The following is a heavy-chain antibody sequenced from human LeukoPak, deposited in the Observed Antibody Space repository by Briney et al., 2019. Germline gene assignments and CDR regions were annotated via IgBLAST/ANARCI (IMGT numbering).Heavy chain of an antibody. CDR2: IHKDGSEK. CDR3: ARYGYGYGTPFDY. V-gene: IGHV3-7*04. J-gene: IGHJ4*02. D-gene: IGHD5-18*01. Sequence: GGSLRLSCAASGFIFGDYWMTWVRQAPGKGLEWVANIHKDGSEKYYVDSVKGRFSITRDNAKNSLFLQMNCLRAEDSAVYYCARYGYGYGTPFDYWGQGTLVTVSS. CDR1: GFIFGDYW.